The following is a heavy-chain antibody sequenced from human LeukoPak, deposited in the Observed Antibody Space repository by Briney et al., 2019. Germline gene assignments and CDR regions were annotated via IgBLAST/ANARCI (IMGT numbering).Heavy chain of an antibody. D-gene: IGHD4-17*01. J-gene: IGHJ4*02. V-gene: IGHV4-38-2*02. CDR3: ARAGYGDSDFDY. Sequence: SETLSLTCTVSGYSISSGYFWGWIRQPPGKGLEWIGSIYHSGSTYYNPSLKSRVTISVDTSKNQFSLKLSSVTAADTAVYCARAGYGDSDFDYWGQGTLVTVSS. CDR2: IYHSGST. CDR1: GYSISSGYF.